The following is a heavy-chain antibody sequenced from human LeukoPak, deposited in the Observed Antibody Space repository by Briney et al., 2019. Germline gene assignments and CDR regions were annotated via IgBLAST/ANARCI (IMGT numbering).Heavy chain of an antibody. V-gene: IGHV1-2*02. CDR1: GYTFTGYY. Sequence: ASVKVSCKASGYTFTGYYMHWVRQAPGQGLEWMGWINPNSGGTNYAQKFQGRVTMTRDTSISTAYMELSRLRSDDTAVYYCARDSPLYCSSTSCLPPPFDYWGQGTLVTVSS. CDR2: INPNSGGT. CDR3: ARDSPLYCSSTSCLPPPFDY. D-gene: IGHD2-2*01. J-gene: IGHJ4*02.